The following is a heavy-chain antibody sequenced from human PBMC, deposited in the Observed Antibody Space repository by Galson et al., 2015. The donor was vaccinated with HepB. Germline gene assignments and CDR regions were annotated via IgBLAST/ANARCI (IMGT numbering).Heavy chain of an antibody. CDR3: ARPYCSGGSCYSSAYWYFDL. Sequence: SVKVSCKASGYTFTSYAMNWVRQAPGQGLEWMGWINTNTGNPTYAQGFTGRFVFSLDTSVSTAYLQISSLKAEDTAVYCCARPYCSGGSCYSSAYWYFDLWGRGTLVTVSS. D-gene: IGHD2-15*01. V-gene: IGHV7-4-1*02. CDR2: INTNTGNP. J-gene: IGHJ2*01. CDR1: GYTFTSYA.